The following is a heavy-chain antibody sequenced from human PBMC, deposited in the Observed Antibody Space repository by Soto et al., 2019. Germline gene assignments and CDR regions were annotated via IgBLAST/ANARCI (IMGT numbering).Heavy chain of an antibody. CDR2: ISWNSGSI. V-gene: IGHV3-9*01. CDR3: AKTGRDCSGGSCYSGRWFDP. CDR1: GFTFDDYA. J-gene: IGHJ5*02. Sequence: VQLVESGGGLVQPGRSLRLSCAASGFTFDDYAMHWVRQAPGKGLEWVSGISWNSGSIGYADSVKGRFTISRDNAKNSLYLQMNSLRADDTALYYCAKTGRDCSGGSCYSGRWFDPWGQGTLVTVSS. D-gene: IGHD2-15*01.